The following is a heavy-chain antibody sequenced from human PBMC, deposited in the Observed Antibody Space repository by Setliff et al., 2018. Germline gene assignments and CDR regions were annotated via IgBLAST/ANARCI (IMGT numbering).Heavy chain of an antibody. CDR2: IYYSGGT. CDR1: GASISSDGYY. J-gene: IGHJ2*01. V-gene: IGHV4-31*02. Sequence: PSETLSLTCSVSGASISSDGYYWSWIRQYPGKGLEWIGYIYYSGGTYHNPSLKSRVTISLDTSENQFSLELTSVTAADTAVYYCARSRTIAVKGGVFAVWGRGTLVTVSS. CDR3: ARSRTIAVKGGVFAV. D-gene: IGHD6-19*01.